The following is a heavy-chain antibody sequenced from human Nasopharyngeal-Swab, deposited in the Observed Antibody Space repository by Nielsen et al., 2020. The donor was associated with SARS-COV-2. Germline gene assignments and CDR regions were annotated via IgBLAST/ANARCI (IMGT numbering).Heavy chain of an antibody. V-gene: IGHV3-30*14. CDR2: ASSDGRNK. D-gene: IGHD3-22*01. J-gene: IGHJ4*02. CDR3: ERGCYDSIR. CDR1: GFSFSSYA. Sequence: LSLTCAASGFSFSSYAMHWVLQAPGKGLEWVAVASSDGRNKYYADSVKGRFTVSRDNSKNTLYLQMNSLRAEDTAVYYCERGCYDSIRWGQGTLVTVSS.